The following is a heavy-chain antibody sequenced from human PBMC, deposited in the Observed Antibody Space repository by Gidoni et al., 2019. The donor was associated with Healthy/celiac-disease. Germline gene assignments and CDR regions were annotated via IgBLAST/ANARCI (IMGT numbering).Heavy chain of an antibody. Sequence: EVQLVESGGGLVQPGGSLRLSCAASGFTFSRSLMSWVRQAPGKGLEWVANIKQDGSEKYYVDSVKGRFTISRDNAKNSLYLQMNSLRAEDTAVYYCARDIDGYCSSTSCYTPFDYWGQGTLVTVSS. CDR3: ARDIDGYCSSTSCYTPFDY. J-gene: IGHJ4*02. D-gene: IGHD2-2*02. CDR2: IKQDGSEK. V-gene: IGHV3-7*01. CDR1: GFTFSRSL.